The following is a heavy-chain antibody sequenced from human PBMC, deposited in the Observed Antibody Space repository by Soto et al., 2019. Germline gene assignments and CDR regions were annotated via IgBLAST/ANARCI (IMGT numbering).Heavy chain of an antibody. CDR2: IDPSDSYT. V-gene: IGHV5-10-1*01. CDR1: EYSFTSYW. J-gene: IGHJ4*02. D-gene: IGHD5-18*01. Sequence: GESLKISCKGSEYSFTSYWISWVRQMPGKGLEWMGRIDPSDSYTNYSPSFQGHVTISADKSISTAYLQWSSLKASDTAMYYCARGGLDSYGLTYYFDYWGQGTLVTVSS. CDR3: ARGGLDSYGLTYYFDY.